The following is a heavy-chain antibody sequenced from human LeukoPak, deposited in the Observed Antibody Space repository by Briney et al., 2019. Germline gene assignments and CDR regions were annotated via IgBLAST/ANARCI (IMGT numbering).Heavy chain of an antibody. CDR2: IYTSGST. D-gene: IGHD3-3*01. CDR3: ARDRFGDLNYFDY. Sequence: PSETLSLTCTVSGGSISSYFWSWIRQPAGKGLEWIGRIYTSGSTNYNPSLKSRVTISADKSTNQFSLNLSSVTAADTAVYYCARDRFGDLNYFDYWGQGTLVTVSS. V-gene: IGHV4-4*07. CDR1: GGSISSYF. J-gene: IGHJ4*02.